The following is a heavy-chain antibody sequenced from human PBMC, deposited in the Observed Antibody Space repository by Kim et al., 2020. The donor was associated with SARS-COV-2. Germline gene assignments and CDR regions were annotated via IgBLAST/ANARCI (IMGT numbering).Heavy chain of an antibody. CDR2: ISYDGSNK. CDR3: ASDDCSGGSCYNPFRGRVRY. CDR1: GCTFSSYA. V-gene: IGHV3-30*04. D-gene: IGHD2-15*01. Sequence: GGSLRLSCAASGCTFSSYAMHWVRQAPGKGLEWVAVISYDGSNKYYADSVKGRFTISRDNSKNTLYLQMNSLRAEDTAMYYCASDDCSGGSCYNPFRGRVRYWGQGTLVTVSS. J-gene: IGHJ4*02.